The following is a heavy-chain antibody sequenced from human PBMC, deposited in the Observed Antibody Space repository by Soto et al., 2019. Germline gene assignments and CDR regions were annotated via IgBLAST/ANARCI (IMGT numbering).Heavy chain of an antibody. CDR2: IHPDGGHT. Sequence: ASVKVSCKASGYTFTNYYVQWVRQAPGQGLEWMGVIHPDGGHTTYSQKFQDRVTMTRGTSTSTFHMELSSLTSEDTAVYYCAGLYHYDSSGYYDYWGQGTLVTVSS. V-gene: IGHV1-46*01. D-gene: IGHD3-22*01. CDR1: GYTFTNYY. J-gene: IGHJ4*02. CDR3: AGLYHYDSSGYYDY.